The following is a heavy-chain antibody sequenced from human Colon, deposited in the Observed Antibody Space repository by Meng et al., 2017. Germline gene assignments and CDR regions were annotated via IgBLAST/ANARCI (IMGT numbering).Heavy chain of an antibody. D-gene: IGHD3-16*01. CDR3: ACDQTAPYTGFNY. Sequence: GQVVQSGAEVKKPGASGKVSCKAYGYNFADYQVYWVRQAPGQGLEWMGRITPKSGGALYTHRFQGRVAMTRDTSINTAYMELSSLTSDDTAVYYCACDQTAPYTGFNYWGQGTLVTVSS. V-gene: IGHV1-2*06. CDR2: ITPKSGGA. CDR1: GYNFADYQ. J-gene: IGHJ4*02.